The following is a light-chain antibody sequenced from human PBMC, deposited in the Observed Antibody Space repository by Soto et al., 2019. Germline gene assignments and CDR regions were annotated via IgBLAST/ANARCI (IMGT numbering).Light chain of an antibody. Sequence: QSALTQPPSASGSPGQSVTISCTGTSSDVGGYNYVSWYQQHPGKAPKLMIYEVSKRPSGVPDRFSGSKSGNTASLTVSGLQPEDEADYYCSSYAGSNPSSVFGTGTKLTVL. J-gene: IGLJ1*01. CDR2: EVS. CDR3: SSYAGSNPSSV. V-gene: IGLV2-8*01. CDR1: SSDVGGYNY.